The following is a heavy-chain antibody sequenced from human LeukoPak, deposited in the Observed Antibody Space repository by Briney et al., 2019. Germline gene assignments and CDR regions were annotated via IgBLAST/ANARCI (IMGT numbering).Heavy chain of an antibody. CDR3: ARSASGSYWNFQH. Sequence: GSSVKVSCKASGGTFSSYAISWVRQAPGQGLEWMGGIIPIFGTANYAQKFQGRVTITADKSTSTAYMDLSSLRSDDTAVYYCARSASGSYWNFQHWGQGTLVTVSS. V-gene: IGHV1-69*06. CDR2: IIPIFGTA. CDR1: GGTFSSYA. J-gene: IGHJ1*01. D-gene: IGHD1-26*01.